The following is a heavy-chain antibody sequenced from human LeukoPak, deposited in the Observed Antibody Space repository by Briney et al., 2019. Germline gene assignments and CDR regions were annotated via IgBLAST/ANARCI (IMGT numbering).Heavy chain of an antibody. J-gene: IGHJ3*02. CDR1: GYTGIELS. Sequence: AASVKVSCKLSGYTGIELSMHWVRQVLGKGLEWMGGFDPEDGETKYAQKFQGRVTMTEDTSTDTAYMELSRLTSEDTAVYYCATHTISGVVTYASLIWGRGTLVTVSS. D-gene: IGHD3-3*01. CDR2: FDPEDGET. CDR3: ATHTISGVVTYASLI. V-gene: IGHV1-24*01.